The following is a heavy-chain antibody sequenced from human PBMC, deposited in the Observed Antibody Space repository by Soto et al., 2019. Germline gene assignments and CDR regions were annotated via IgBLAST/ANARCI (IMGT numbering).Heavy chain of an antibody. V-gene: IGHV4-31*01. CDR3: XXXXXXXLLGWFDP. D-gene: IGHD2-15*01. J-gene: IGHJ5*02. Sequence: QVQLQESGPGLVKPSQTLSLTCTVSGGSISSGGYYWSWIRQHPGKGLEWIGYIYHSGTTYYNPSLKSQVTISVDTSKNQFSLKLTSVTAADTAVYYCXXXXXXXLLGWFDPWGQGTLVTVSS. CDR2: IYHSGTT. CDR1: GGSISSGGYY.